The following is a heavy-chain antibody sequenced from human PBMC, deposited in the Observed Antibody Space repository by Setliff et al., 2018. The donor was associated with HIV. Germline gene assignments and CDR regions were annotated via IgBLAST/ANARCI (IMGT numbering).Heavy chain of an antibody. CDR1: GGSFSGYY. Sequence: KASETLSLTCAVYGGSFSGYYWSWIRQAPGKGLEWIGEIDHSGSTNYNPSLKSRVTISVDTSKNHFSLRLTSVTAADTAIYYCVRHISIRGYGGQFDSWGQGVLVTVSS. V-gene: IGHV4-34*01. D-gene: IGHD6-13*01. CDR3: VRHISIRGYGGQFDS. J-gene: IGHJ4*02. CDR2: IDHSGST.